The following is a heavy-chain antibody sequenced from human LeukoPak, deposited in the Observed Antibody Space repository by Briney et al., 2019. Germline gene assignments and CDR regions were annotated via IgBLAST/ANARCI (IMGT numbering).Heavy chain of an antibody. CDR1: GFTFSSYG. V-gene: IGHV3-33*01. Sequence: GGSLRLSCAASGFTFSSYGMHWVRQAPGKGLEWVAVVWYDGSNKYYADSVKGRFTISRDNSKNTLYLQMNSLRAEDTAMYYCARDQYYGSGIVPSDYWGQGTLVTVSS. CDR2: VWYDGSNK. CDR3: ARDQYYGSGIVPSDY. D-gene: IGHD3-10*01. J-gene: IGHJ4*02.